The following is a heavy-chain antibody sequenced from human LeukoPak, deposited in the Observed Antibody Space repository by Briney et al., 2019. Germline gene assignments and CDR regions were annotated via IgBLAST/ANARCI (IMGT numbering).Heavy chain of an antibody. J-gene: IGHJ6*03. V-gene: IGHV3-48*03. CDR2: IAGSDTTT. CDR3: AKGTGHYYYYMDV. Sequence: PGGSLRLSCLASGFAFSSYEMNWVRQAPGKGLEWVSYIAGSDTTTYYADSVKGRFTISRDNSKNTLYLQMNSLRAEDTAVYYCAKGTGHYYYYMDVWGKGTTVTVSS. CDR1: GFAFSSYE. D-gene: IGHD1-14*01.